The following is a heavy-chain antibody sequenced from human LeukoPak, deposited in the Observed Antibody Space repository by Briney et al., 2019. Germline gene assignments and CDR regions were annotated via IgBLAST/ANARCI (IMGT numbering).Heavy chain of an antibody. CDR2: IYHSGTT. J-gene: IGHJ5*02. Sequence: SETLSLTCTVSGGSISSGGYYWNWIRQHPEKGLEWIGYIYHSGTTYYNPSLKSRVSISVDTSKNQFSLKLSSVTAADTAVYYCARNSSTLRYCSGGDCYSNWFDPRGQGTLVTVSS. V-gene: IGHV4-31*03. CDR3: ARNSSTLRYCSGGDCYSNWFDP. CDR1: GGSISSGGYY. D-gene: IGHD2-15*01.